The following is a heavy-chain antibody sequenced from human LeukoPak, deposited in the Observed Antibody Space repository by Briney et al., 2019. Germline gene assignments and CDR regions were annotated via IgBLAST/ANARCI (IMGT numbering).Heavy chain of an antibody. J-gene: IGHJ5*02. Sequence: SETLSLTCTVSGGSISSYYWSWIRKPPATGLERIGYIYYSGSTNYNPSLKSRVTISVDTSTNQFSLKLSSVTAADTAVYYGARSFSGIAARNWFDPWGQGTLVTVSS. V-gene: IGHV4-59*01. CDR2: IYYSGST. CDR3: ARSFSGIAARNWFDP. D-gene: IGHD6-6*01. CDR1: GGSISSYY.